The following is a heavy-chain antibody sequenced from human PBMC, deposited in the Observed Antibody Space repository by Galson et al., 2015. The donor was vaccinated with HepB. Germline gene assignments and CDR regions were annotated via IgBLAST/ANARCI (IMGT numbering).Heavy chain of an antibody. J-gene: IGHJ4*02. CDR1: GFTFSSYA. D-gene: IGHD4-17*01. Sequence: SLRLSCAASGFTFSSYAMSWVRQAPGKGLEWVSAIRGSGGRTYYADSVKGRLTISRDHYKSTLYLQMIGLRADDTAIYYCARNEDDYGDPPHLDYGVQATLLPVSS. CDR2: IRGSGGRT. V-gene: IGHV3-23*01. CDR3: ARNEDDYGDPPHLDY.